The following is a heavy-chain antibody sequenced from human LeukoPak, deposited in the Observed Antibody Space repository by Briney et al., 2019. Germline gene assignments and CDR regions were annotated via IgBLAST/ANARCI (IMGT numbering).Heavy chain of an antibody. CDR3: AKDPRGSYSRDYYYYMDV. J-gene: IGHJ6*03. CDR2: IWYDGSNK. D-gene: IGHD1-26*01. CDR1: GFTFSSCG. Sequence: GRSLRLSCAASGFTFSSCGMHWVRQAPGKGLEWVAVIWYDGSNKYYADSVKGRFTISRDNSKNTLYLQMDSLRAEDAAVYYCAKDPRGSYSRDYYYYMDVWGKGTTVTVSS. V-gene: IGHV3-33*06.